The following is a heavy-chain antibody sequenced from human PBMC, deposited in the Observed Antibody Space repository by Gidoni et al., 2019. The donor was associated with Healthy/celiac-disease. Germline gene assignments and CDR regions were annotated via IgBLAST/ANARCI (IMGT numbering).Heavy chain of an antibody. CDR3: ARAGEQQLVPNWFDP. J-gene: IGHJ5*02. D-gene: IGHD6-13*01. Sequence: QVQLQESGPGLVKPSETLSLTCTVSGGPISSYYWSWTRQPPGKGLEWIGYIYYSGSTNYNPSLKSRVTISVDTSKNQFSLKLSSVTAADTAVYYCARAGEQQLVPNWFDPWGQGTLVTVSS. CDR1: GGPISSYY. CDR2: IYYSGST. V-gene: IGHV4-59*01.